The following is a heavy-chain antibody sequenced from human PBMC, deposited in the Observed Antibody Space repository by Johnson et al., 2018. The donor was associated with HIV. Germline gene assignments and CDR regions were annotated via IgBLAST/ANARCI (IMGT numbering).Heavy chain of an antibody. D-gene: IGHD1-26*01. CDR2: IYSGGST. CDR1: GFTFSNYA. Sequence: QVQLVESGGGVVQPGRSLRLSCAASGFTFSNYAMHWVRQAPGKALEWVSVIYSGGSTYYADSVKGRFTISRDNSKNTMYLQMNSLRAEDTALYYCARDGPRGSYGAFDIWGQGTMVTVSS. CDR3: ARDGPRGSYGAFDI. J-gene: IGHJ3*02. V-gene: IGHV3-NL1*01.